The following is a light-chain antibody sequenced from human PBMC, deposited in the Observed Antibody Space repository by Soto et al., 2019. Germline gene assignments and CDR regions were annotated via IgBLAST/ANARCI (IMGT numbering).Light chain of an antibody. V-gene: IGKV3-11*01. CDR3: LQRISWTTT. CDR1: QSLXNY. J-gene: IGKJ1*01. CDR2: DAI. Sequence: IVLTQSPATLSLSPGERATLSCRASQSLXNYFNWYQRKPGQAPRILTDDAIDRATGSPARLSGSGSGTDFTLSISSLEPEDVAVYYCLQRISWTTTFGQGTKVDIK.